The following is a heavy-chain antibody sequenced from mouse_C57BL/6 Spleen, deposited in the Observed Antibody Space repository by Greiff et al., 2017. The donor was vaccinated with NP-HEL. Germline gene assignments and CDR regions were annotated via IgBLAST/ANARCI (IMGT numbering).Heavy chain of an antibody. CDR2: IDPETGGT. J-gene: IGHJ2*01. CDR1: GYTFTDYE. D-gene: IGHD3-3*01. CDR3: TRRAFLSRGYFDY. Sequence: QVQLKESGAELVRPGASVTLSCKASGYTFTDYEMHWVKQTPVHGLEWIGAIDPETGGTAYNQKFKGKAILTADKSSSTAYMELRSLTSEDSAVYYCTRRAFLSRGYFDYWGQGTTLTVSS. V-gene: IGHV1-15*01.